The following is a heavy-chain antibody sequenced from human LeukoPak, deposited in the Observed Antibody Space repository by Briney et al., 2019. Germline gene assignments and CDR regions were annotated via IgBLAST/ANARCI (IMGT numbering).Heavy chain of an antibody. Sequence: PGGSLRLSCAASGFSLSSYSFNWVRQAPGKGLEWVSVIYSGGSTYYADSVKGRFTISRDNSKNTLYLQMNSLRAEDTAVYYCARVAYSSSPFDYWGQGTLVTVSS. J-gene: IGHJ4*02. CDR3: ARVAYSSSPFDY. CDR2: IYSGGST. CDR1: GFSLSSYS. D-gene: IGHD6-13*01. V-gene: IGHV3-66*01.